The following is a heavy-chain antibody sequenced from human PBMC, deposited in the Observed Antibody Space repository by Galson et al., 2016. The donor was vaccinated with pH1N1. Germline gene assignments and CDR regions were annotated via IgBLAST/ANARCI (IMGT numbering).Heavy chain of an antibody. CDR3: VRDLTRLGSLPGYYFDS. V-gene: IGHV3-48*04. J-gene: IGHJ4*02. CDR1: GFTFVAFT. D-gene: IGHD6-19*01. CDR2: ISGGSRNI. Sequence: SLRLSCAASGFTFVAFTMNWIRQAPGKGLEWVSYISGGSRNIHYADSVKGRFTISRDNARNSLYLQLTNLRAEDTAVYCCVRDLTRLGSLPGYYFDSWGQGTLVTVSS.